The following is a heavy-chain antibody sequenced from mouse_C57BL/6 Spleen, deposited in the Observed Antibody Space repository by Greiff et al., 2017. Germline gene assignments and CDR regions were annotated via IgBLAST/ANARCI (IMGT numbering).Heavy chain of an antibody. V-gene: IGHV1-52*01. D-gene: IGHD1-1*01. J-gene: IGHJ2*01. CDR1: GYTFTSYW. CDR2: IDPSDSET. CDR3: ARVITTVGAFDY. Sequence: VQLQQSGAELVRPGSSVKLSCKASGYTFTSYWMHWVKQRPIQGLEWIGNIDPSDSETHYNQKFKDKATLTVDKSSSTAYMQLSSLTSEDSAVYYCARVITTVGAFDYWGQGTTLTVSS.